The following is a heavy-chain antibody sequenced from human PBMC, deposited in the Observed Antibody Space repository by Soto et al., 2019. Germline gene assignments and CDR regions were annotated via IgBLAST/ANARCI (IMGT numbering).Heavy chain of an antibody. V-gene: IGHV1-46*01. J-gene: IGHJ4*02. CDR2: INPYGGAA. CDR1: GYTFTSTW. D-gene: IGHD5-18*01. Sequence: ASVKVSCKASGYTFTSTWMHWVRQAPGQGLEWMGIINPYGGAATYAEKFQGRVTMTRDTSTATDYMELSSLRSEDTAMCYCARVREPGYSYVPYDYWGRGTLVTVSS. CDR3: ARVREPGYSYVPYDY.